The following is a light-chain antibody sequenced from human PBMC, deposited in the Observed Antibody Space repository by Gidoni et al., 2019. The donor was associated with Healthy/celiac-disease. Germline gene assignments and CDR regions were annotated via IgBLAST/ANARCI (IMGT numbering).Light chain of an antibody. CDR3: QQRSNWPLCS. CDR2: DAS. Sequence: EIVLTQSPATLSLSPGERATLSCRASQGVSSYLAWYPQKPGQAPRLLIYDASNRATGTPARFSGSGSGTDFTLTISSLEPEDFAVYCCQQRSNWPLCSFGQGTKLEIK. V-gene: IGKV3-11*01. J-gene: IGKJ2*04. CDR1: QGVSSY.